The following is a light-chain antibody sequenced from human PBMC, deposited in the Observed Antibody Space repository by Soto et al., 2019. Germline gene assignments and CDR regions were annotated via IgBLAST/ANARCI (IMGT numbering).Light chain of an antibody. CDR3: QQYGSSLIT. CDR1: QSVSNS. Sequence: EIVLTQSPGTLSLSPGERATLSCRASQSVSNSLAWYQQKTGQAPRLLISGASSRATGIPDRFSGSGSGTDFTLTISRLEPEDFALYYCQQYGSSLITFGQGTRLEIK. J-gene: IGKJ5*01. V-gene: IGKV3-20*01. CDR2: GAS.